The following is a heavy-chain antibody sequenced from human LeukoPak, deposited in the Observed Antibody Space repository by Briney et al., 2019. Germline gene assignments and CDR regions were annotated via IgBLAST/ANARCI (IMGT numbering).Heavy chain of an antibody. D-gene: IGHD6-19*01. CDR2: ISGSGGST. J-gene: IGHJ4*02. CDR1: GFTFSNYA. V-gene: IGHV3-23*01. CDR3: ARGQWLDSLFDS. Sequence: GGTLRLSCAASGFTFSNYAMSWVRQAPGKGLEWVSAISGSGGSTYYADSVKGRFTISRDTSTNTIYLQMFRLKVEDTALYYCARGQWLDSLFDSWGQGTRVTVSS.